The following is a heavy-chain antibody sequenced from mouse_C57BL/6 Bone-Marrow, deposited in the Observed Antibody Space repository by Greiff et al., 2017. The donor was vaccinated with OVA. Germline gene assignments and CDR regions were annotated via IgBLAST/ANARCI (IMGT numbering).Heavy chain of an antibody. CDR1: GFNIKDDY. CDR2: IDPENGDT. D-gene: IGHD1-1*01. V-gene: IGHV14-4*01. CDR3: TSVVGDY. Sequence: VQLQQSGAELVRPGASVKLSCTASGFNIKDDYMHWVKQRPEQGLEWIGWIDPENGDTEYASKFQGKATITADPSSNTAYLQLSSLTSEDTAVYYCTSVVGDYWGQGTTLTVSS. J-gene: IGHJ2*01.